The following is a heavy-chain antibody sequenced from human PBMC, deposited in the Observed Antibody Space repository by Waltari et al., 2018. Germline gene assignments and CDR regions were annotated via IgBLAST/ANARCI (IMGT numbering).Heavy chain of an antibody. CDR1: GFSLSTSGGG. J-gene: IGHJ5*02. D-gene: IGHD1-26*01. Sequence: QITLKESGPTLVKPTKTLTLTCTLSGFSLSTSGGGVGWIRQPPGKALEVLALIYWNWDKRYSPSLKSRLTITKDTSKNQVVLTMTNMDPVDTATYYCAHRRSGSYKVDPWGQGTLVTVSS. CDR3: AHRRSGSYKVDP. V-gene: IGHV2-5*01. CDR2: IYWNWDK.